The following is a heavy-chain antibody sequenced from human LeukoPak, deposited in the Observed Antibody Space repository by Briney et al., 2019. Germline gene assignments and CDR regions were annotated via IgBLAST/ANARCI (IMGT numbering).Heavy chain of an antibody. Sequence: SETLSLTCTVSGGSISSYYWSWIRQPPGKGLEWIGYIYYSGSTNYNPSLKSRVTISVDTSKNQFSLKLSSVTAADTAVYYCARGIAAPFGGDYWGQGTLVTVSS. V-gene: IGHV4-59*12. CDR2: IYYSGST. J-gene: IGHJ4*02. CDR3: ARGIAAPFGGDY. D-gene: IGHD6-13*01. CDR1: GGSISSYY.